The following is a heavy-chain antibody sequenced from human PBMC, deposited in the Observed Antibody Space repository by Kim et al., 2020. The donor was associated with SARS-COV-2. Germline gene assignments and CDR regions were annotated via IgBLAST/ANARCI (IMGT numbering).Heavy chain of an antibody. CDR2: ISAYNGNT. CDR1: GYTFTSYG. J-gene: IGHJ4*02. D-gene: IGHD3-22*01. CDR3: ATFEPPSIYYDSSGLFDY. V-gene: IGHV1-18*04. Sequence: ASVKVSCKASGYTFTSYGISWVRQAPGQGLEWMGWISAYNGNTNYAQKLQGRVTMTTDTSTSTAYMELRSLRSDDTAVYYCATFEPPSIYYDSSGLFDYWGQGTLVTVSS.